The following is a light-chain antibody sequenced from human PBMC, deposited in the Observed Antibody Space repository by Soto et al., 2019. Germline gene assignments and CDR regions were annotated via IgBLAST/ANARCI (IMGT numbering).Light chain of an antibody. V-gene: IGKV3-15*01. CDR2: HAS. Sequence: IVMTQSPATLSLSPGQRATLSCRASQSLPNNLAWYQQKPGQAPRLLIYHASIRATAIPDRFSASGSGTEFTLTISRLQSEDFAVYFCQQYNDWPQLTFGGGTRVEI. CDR3: QQYNDWPQLT. J-gene: IGKJ4*01. CDR1: QSLPNN.